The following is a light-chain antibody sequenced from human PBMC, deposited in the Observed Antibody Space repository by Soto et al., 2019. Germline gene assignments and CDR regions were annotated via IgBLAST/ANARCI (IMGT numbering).Light chain of an antibody. CDR1: QSISS. CDR3: QQRGA. J-gene: IGKJ2*01. CDR2: DAS. V-gene: IGKV3-11*01. Sequence: EVVLTQSPATLSLSPGERATLSGRSSQSISSLAWYQQKPGQAPRLLIYDASNSATDIPARFSGGGSGTDFTLTISSLEPEDFAVYYCQQRGAFGQGTKVEI.